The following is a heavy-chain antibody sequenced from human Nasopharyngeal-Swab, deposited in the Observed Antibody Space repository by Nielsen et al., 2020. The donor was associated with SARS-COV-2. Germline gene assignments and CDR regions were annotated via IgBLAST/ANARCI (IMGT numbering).Heavy chain of an antibody. J-gene: IGHJ4*02. CDR1: GFTFSSYS. CDR3: ARDLVLGSGSNGH. CDR2: INGDGSDT. V-gene: IGHV3-74*01. D-gene: IGHD3-10*01. Sequence: GESLKISCAASGFTFSSYSMSWVRQAPGKGLVWVSRINGDGSDTGYADFVKDRFTVSRDNAENTLYLQMNSLRVEDTAVYYCARDLVLGSGSNGHWGQGTLVTVSS.